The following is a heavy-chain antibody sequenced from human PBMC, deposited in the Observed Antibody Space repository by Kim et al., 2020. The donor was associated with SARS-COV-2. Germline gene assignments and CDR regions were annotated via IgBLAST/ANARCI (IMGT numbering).Heavy chain of an antibody. D-gene: IGHD1-1*01. J-gene: IGHJ4*02. CDR2: ISGSGSST. Sequence: GGSLRLSCAASGFTFSSYAMSWVRQAPGKGLEWVSAISGSGSSTYYADSVKGRFTISRDNSKNTLYLQMNSLRAEDTAVYYCAKDEGWNGFSFFDYWGQGTLVTVSS. V-gene: IGHV3-23*01. CDR3: AKDEGWNGFSFFDY. CDR1: GFTFSSYA.